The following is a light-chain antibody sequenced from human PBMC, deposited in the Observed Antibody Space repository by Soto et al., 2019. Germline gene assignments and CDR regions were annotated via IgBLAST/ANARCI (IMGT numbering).Light chain of an antibody. Sequence: QSALTQAASVSGSPGQSITISCTGTSSDIGGYDFVSWYQQYPGKAPQLLIYGVTYRPSGVSHRFSCSKSGNTASLTISGLQTEDEADYYCSSFTSTSPLALFGPGTKATVL. CDR1: SSDIGGYDF. CDR3: SSFTSTSPLAL. CDR2: GVT. J-gene: IGLJ1*01. V-gene: IGLV2-14*03.